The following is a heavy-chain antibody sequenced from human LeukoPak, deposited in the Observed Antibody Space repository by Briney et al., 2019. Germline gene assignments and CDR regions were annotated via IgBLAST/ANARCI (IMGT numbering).Heavy chain of an antibody. D-gene: IGHD6-19*01. V-gene: IGHV3-74*01. CDR2: INSDGSGT. CDR3: ARDRGGGWPFDAFDI. CDR1: GFTFNNYW. J-gene: IGHJ3*02. Sequence: GGSLRLSCAASGFTFNNYWMHWVRQDPGKGLVWVSRINSDGSGTSYADSVKGRFTISRDNSKNTLYLQMNSLRAEDTAVYYCARDRGGGWPFDAFDIWGQGTMVTVSS.